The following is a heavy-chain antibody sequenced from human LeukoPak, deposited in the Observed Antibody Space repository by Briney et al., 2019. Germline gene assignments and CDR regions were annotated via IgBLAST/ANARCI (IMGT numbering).Heavy chain of an antibody. CDR2: ISYDGSNK. D-gene: IGHD2-2*01. Sequence: GGSLRLSCAASGFTFSSYAMSWVRQAPGKGLEWVAVISYDGSNKYYADSVKGRFTISRDNSKNTLYLQMNSLRAEDTAVYYCARARGYQLTKNWFDPWGQGTLVTVSS. J-gene: IGHJ5*02. CDR3: ARARGYQLTKNWFDP. CDR1: GFTFSSYA. V-gene: IGHV3-30*03.